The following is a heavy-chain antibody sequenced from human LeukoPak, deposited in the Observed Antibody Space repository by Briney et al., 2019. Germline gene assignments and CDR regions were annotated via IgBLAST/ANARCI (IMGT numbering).Heavy chain of an antibody. D-gene: IGHD3-22*01. CDR2: IYYSGRT. CDR1: GGSISTSSYF. V-gene: IGHV4-39*07. J-gene: IGHJ4*02. Sequence: SETLSLTCTVSGGSISTSSYFWGWLRPPPGKGLEWIGSIYYSGRTYYNPSLKSRVTISVDTSKNQFSLKLSSVTAADTAVYYCARDLDSSGRDYWGQGILVTVS. CDR3: ARDLDSSGRDY.